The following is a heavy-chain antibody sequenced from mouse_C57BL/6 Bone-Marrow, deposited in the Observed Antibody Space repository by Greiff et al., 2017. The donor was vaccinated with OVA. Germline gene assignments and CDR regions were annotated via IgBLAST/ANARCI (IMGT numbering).Heavy chain of an antibody. D-gene: IGHD1-1*01. CDR1: GFSLTSYG. CDR3: ARKPRITTVVAPYY. Sequence: QVHVKQSGPGLVQPSQSLSITCTVSGFSLTSYGVHWVRQSPGKGLEWLGVIWSGGSTDYNAAFISRLSISKDNSKSQVFFKMNSLQADDTAIYYCARKPRITTVVAPYYWGQGTSVTVSS. V-gene: IGHV2-2*01. CDR2: IWSGGST. J-gene: IGHJ4*01.